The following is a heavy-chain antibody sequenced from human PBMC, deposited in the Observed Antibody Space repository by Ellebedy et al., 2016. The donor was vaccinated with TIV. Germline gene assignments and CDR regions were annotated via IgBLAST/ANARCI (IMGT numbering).Heavy chain of an antibody. D-gene: IGHD2-2*01. J-gene: IGHJ1*01. V-gene: IGHV4-39*06. CDR2: VSYIGGT. CDR3: ARRSSWDQYFQH. CDR1: GGSITTGGDY. Sequence: MPGGSLRLSCTVSGGSITTGGDYWGWIRQPPGKGLEWIGTVSYIGGTYYNPSLKSRLTMSVDTSKNQFALKLNSVTAADTAVYYCARRSSWDQYFQHWGQGTLVTVSS.